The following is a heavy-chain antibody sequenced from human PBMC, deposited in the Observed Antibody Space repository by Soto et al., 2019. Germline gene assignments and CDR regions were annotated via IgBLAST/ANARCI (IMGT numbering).Heavy chain of an antibody. CDR2: IYYSGST. CDR1: GGSISSSSYY. J-gene: IGHJ4*02. V-gene: IGHV4-39*07. Sequence: SETLSLTCTVSGGSISSSSYYWGWIRQPPGKGLEWIGSIYYSGSTNHNPSLTSRVTISVDTSKNQFSLKLSSVTAADTAVYYCARTSYTSTEYYFDYWGQGTLVTVSS. CDR3: ARTSYTSTEYYFDY. D-gene: IGHD6-13*01.